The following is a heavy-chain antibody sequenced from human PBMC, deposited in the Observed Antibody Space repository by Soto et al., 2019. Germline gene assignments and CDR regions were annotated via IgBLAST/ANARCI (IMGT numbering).Heavy chain of an antibody. V-gene: IGHV4-59*08. Sequence: SETLSLTCTVSGGSISSYYWSWIRQPPGKGLEWIGYIYYSGSTNYNPSLKSRVTISVDTSKNQFSLKLSSVTAADTAVYYCARQPLPDIAVAGPYYMDVWGKGTTVTVSS. J-gene: IGHJ6*03. CDR2: IYYSGST. D-gene: IGHD6-19*01. CDR1: GGSISSYY. CDR3: ARQPLPDIAVAGPYYMDV.